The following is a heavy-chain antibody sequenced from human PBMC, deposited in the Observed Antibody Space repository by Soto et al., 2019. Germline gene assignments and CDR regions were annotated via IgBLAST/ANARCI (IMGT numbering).Heavy chain of an antibody. CDR2: IKSKTAGGAI. CDR1: GFTFTDAW. D-gene: IGHD2-2*01. V-gene: IGHV3-15*07. J-gene: IGHJ4*02. Sequence: EVQLVESGGGLVKPGGSLRLSCAASGFTFTDAWMNWVRQAPGKGLEWVGRIKSKTAGGAIDYTTPVEGRVTISRDDSENTLYLQMNSLKTEDTAVYYCATDGVRWGQGTLVTVSS. CDR3: ATDGVR.